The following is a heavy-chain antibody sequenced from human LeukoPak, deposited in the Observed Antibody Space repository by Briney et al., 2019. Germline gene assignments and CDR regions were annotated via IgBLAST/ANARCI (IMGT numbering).Heavy chain of an antibody. CDR1: GITFSSYG. D-gene: IGHD4-17*01. Sequence: GGSLRLSCAASGITFSSYGMHWVRQAPGKGLEWVAVISYDGSNKYYADSVKGRFAISRDNSKNTLYLQMNSLRAEDTAVYYCAKDLSPWGDYGGDEFDYWGQGTLVTVSS. CDR2: ISYDGSNK. V-gene: IGHV3-30*18. CDR3: AKDLSPWGDYGGDEFDY. J-gene: IGHJ4*02.